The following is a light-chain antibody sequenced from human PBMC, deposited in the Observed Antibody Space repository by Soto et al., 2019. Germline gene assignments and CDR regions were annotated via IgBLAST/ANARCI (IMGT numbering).Light chain of an antibody. CDR1: SSDVGSSDL. J-gene: IGLJ3*02. CDR2: DAS. CDR3: CSYSGSITWV. V-gene: IGLV2-23*01. Sequence: QSALTQPASVSGSPGQSITIPCTGISSDVGSSDLVSWYQQHPGRAPKLMIYDASQRPSGVSNRFSGSKSGNTASLTISGLQAEDEADYYCCSYSGSITWVFGGGTKLTVL.